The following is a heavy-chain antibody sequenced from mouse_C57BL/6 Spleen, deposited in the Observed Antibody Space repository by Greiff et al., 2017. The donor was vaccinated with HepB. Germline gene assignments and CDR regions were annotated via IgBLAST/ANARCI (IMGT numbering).Heavy chain of an antibody. CDR2: IYPRSGNT. V-gene: IGHV1-81*01. D-gene: IGHD1-1*01. J-gene: IGHJ1*03. CDR1: GYTFTSYG. Sequence: QVQLQQSGAELARPGASVKLSCKASGYTFTSYGISWVKQRTGQGLEWIGEIYPRSGNTYYNEKFKGKATLTADKSSSTAYMELRSLTSEDSAVYFCAREDLCSSYDWYFDVWGTGTTVTVSS. CDR3: AREDLCSSYDWYFDV.